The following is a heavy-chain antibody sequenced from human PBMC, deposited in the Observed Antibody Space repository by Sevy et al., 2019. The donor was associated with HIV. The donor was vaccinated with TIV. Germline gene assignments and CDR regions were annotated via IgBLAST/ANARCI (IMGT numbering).Heavy chain of an antibody. CDR3: ARDRGVPRTRGSYQYGMDV. CDR1: GFPFSSYD. Sequence: GGSLRLSCTASGFPFSSYDMNWVRQAPGQGLERISSISSSSNFVYQADSVKGRFTISRDNAKNSLFLQMNSLTVEDTAVYYCARDRGVPRTRGSYQYGMDVWGQGTTVTVSS. V-gene: IGHV3-21*06. J-gene: IGHJ6*02. CDR2: ISSSSNFV. D-gene: IGHD3-16*01.